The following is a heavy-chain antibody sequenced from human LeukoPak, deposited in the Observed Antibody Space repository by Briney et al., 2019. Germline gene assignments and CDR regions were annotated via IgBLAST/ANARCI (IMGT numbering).Heavy chain of an antibody. D-gene: IGHD4-17*01. CDR2: IRYDGSNK. Sequence: PGGSLRLSCAASGFTFSSYGMHWVRQAPGKGLEWVAFIRYDGSNKYYADSVKGRFTISRDNSKNTLYLQMNSLRAEDTAVYYCAKDPNGDYVGAFDFWDQGTLVIVSS. CDR3: AKDPNGDYVGAFDF. V-gene: IGHV3-30*02. CDR1: GFTFSSYG. J-gene: IGHJ3*01.